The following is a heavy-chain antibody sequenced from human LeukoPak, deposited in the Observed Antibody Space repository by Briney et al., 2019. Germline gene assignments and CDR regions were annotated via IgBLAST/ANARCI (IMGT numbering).Heavy chain of an antibody. V-gene: IGHV3-30*18. CDR1: GFTFSSYG. J-gene: IGHJ4*02. D-gene: IGHD3-22*01. CDR2: ISYDGSNK. CDR3: AKDAYYDHDY. Sequence: GRSLRLSCAASGFTFSSYGMHWVRQAPGKGLEWVAVISYDGSNKYYADSVKGRFTISRDNSKNTLYLQMNSLRAEDTAVYYCAKDAYYDHDYWGQGTLVTVSS.